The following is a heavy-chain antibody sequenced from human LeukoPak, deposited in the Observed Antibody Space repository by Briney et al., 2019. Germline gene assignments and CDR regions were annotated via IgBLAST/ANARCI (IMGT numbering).Heavy chain of an antibody. V-gene: IGHV4-30-4*01. Sequence: SQTLSLTCNVSGGSISSGDSFWSWLRQPPGKGLEWIGCIYYSGTTYYNPSLKSRVTMSVDTSKNQFSLKLSSVTAADTAVYYCARAPPPYMVTEWGQGTLVTVSS. CDR2: IYYSGTT. J-gene: IGHJ4*02. D-gene: IGHD2-21*02. CDR3: ARAPPPYMVTE. CDR1: GGSISSGDSF.